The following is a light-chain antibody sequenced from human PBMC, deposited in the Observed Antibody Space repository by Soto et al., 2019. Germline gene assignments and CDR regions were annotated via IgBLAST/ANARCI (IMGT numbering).Light chain of an antibody. J-gene: IGKJ1*01. CDR1: QSVRSSY. CDR3: QQYGTSPRT. V-gene: IGKV3-20*01. CDR2: GVS. Sequence: EIVLTQSPGTLSLSPGERATLSCRANQSVRSSYLAWYQQKLGQAPRLLIYGVSNRATGIPDRFSGSGSGTDFTLTISRLESEDFAVYYCQQYGTSPRTFGQGTKVEIK.